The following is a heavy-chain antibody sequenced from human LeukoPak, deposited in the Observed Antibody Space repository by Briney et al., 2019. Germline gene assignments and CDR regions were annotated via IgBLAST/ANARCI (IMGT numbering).Heavy chain of an antibody. CDR2: ISSSGSTI. J-gene: IGHJ3*02. D-gene: IGHD3-9*01. Sequence: GGSLRLSCAASGFTFSDYYMTWIRQAPGKGLEWISYISSSGSTIYYAGSVEGRFTLSRENARNSLYLQMNSLRAEDTAVYYCVRGSDRLLYDAFDMWGQGTMVTVSS. CDR3: VRGSDRLLYDAFDM. CDR1: GFTFSDYY. V-gene: IGHV3-11*01.